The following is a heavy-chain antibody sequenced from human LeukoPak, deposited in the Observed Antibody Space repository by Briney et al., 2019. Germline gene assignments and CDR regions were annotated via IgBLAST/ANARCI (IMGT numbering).Heavy chain of an antibody. V-gene: IGHV4-34*01. Sequence: PSETLSLTCAVYGGSFSGYYWSWIRQPPGKGLEWIGEINQSGSTNYNPSLKSRVTISVDTSKNQFSLKLSSVTAADTAVYYCARGLGKADSSGYPDYWGQGTLVTVSS. CDR2: INQSGST. CDR3: ARGLGKADSSGYPDY. CDR1: GGSFSGYY. J-gene: IGHJ4*02. D-gene: IGHD3-22*01.